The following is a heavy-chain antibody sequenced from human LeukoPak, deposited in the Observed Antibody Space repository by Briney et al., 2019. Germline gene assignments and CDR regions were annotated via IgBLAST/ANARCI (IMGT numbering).Heavy chain of an antibody. Sequence: GGSLRLSCAGSGFTFSRHGMNWVRQAPGKGLEWVSSISSSSTYIYYAESMKGGFTISRDNAKNSLYLQVNSLRAEDTAVYYCARDPGTDGSSWYVLDNWGQGTLVTVSA. CDR3: ARDPGTDGSSWYVLDN. D-gene: IGHD6-13*01. CDR2: ISSSSTYI. V-gene: IGHV3-21*01. CDR1: GFTFSRHG. J-gene: IGHJ4*02.